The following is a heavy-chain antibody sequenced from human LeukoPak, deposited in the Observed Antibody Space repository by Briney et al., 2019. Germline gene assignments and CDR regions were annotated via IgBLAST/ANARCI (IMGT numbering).Heavy chain of an antibody. CDR1: GFTFSDFA. Sequence: GRSLRLSCAASGFTFSDFAMHWVRPPPGKGLEWVAVIAYDGGDRYYADSVKGRFTISRDNSKNALYLQMNSLRNEDTAVYYCARSRSQVGAAGFDYWGQGSLVTVSS. D-gene: IGHD6-13*01. J-gene: IGHJ4*02. CDR3: ARSRSQVGAAGFDY. CDR2: IAYDGGDR. V-gene: IGHV3-30-3*01.